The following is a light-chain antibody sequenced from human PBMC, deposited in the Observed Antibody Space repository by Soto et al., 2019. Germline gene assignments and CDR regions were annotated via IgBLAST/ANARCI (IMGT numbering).Light chain of an antibody. J-gene: IGLJ1*01. CDR2: SNN. CDR3: SSYTNINTRACV. Sequence: QSALTQPPSASGTPGQRVTISCSGSSSNIGSNTVNWYQQLPGTAPKLLIYSNNQRPSGVPDRCSGSKSGNTASLTISGLQAEDEAEYYCSSYTNINTRACVFGTGTKVTVL. CDR1: SSNIGSNT. V-gene: IGLV1-44*01.